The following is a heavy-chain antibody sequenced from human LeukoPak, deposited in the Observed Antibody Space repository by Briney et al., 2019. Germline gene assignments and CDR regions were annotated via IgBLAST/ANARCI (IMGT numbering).Heavy chain of an antibody. CDR3: ARAQRWLPRYFDY. D-gene: IGHD5-24*01. CDR2: IYYSGST. J-gene: IGHJ4*02. Sequence: PGGSLRLSCAASGFTFSNYAMSWIRQPPGKGLEWIGYIYYSGSTNYNPSLKSRVTISVDTSKNQFSLKLSSVTAADTAVYYCARAQRWLPRYFDYWGQGTLVTVSS. CDR1: GFTFSNYA. V-gene: IGHV4-59*01.